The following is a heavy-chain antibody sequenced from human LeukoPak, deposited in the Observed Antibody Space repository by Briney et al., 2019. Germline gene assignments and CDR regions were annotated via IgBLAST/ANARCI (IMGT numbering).Heavy chain of an antibody. CDR1: GFTFSSSW. J-gene: IGHJ5*02. Sequence: PGGSLSLSCATSGFTFSSSWMFWARQAPGKGLQWVATINPDGSEKYYVDSVRGRFSISRDNAKNFLYLQMTSLRAEDTAVYCCFGGASSSTWGQGTLVTVSS. CDR3: FGGASSST. CDR2: INPDGSEK. D-gene: IGHD4/OR15-4a*01. V-gene: IGHV3-7*05.